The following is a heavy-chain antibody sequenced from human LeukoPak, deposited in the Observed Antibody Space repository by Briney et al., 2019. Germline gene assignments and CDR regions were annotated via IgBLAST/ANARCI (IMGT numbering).Heavy chain of an antibody. D-gene: IGHD4-23*01. CDR3: AREYDYGGNRPGCFQH. J-gene: IGHJ1*01. V-gene: IGHV3-21*01. CDR1: GFTFSSYW. CDR2: ISDSSRYI. Sequence: PGGSLRLSCAVSGFTFSSYWMSWVRQAPGKGLEWVSSISDSSRYIHYADSMKGRFTISRDNAKNSLYLQMSSLRAEDTAVYYCAREYDYGGNRPGCFQHWGQGTLVTVSS.